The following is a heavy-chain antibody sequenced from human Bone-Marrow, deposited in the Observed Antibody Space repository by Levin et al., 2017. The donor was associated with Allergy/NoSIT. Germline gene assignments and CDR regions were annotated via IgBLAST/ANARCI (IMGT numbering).Heavy chain of an antibody. CDR1: GFTFSNAW. Sequence: GESLKISCAASGFTFSNAWMSWVRQAPGKGLEWVGRIKSKTDGGTTDYAAPVKGRFTISRDDSKNTLYLQMNSLKTEDTAVYYCTTSERSIWYFDLWGRGTLVTVSS. CDR2: IKSKTDGGTT. V-gene: IGHV3-15*01. CDR3: TTSERSIWYFDL. J-gene: IGHJ2*01.